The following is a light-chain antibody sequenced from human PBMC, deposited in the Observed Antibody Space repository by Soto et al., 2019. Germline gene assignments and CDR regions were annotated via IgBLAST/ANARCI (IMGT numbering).Light chain of an antibody. CDR1: QSVSSN. J-gene: IGKJ5*01. V-gene: IGKV3-15*01. CDR3: QQYGNWPPIT. CDR2: GAS. Sequence: EIVMTQSPAILSVSPGERAALPCRASQSVSSNLAWYQQKPGQAPRLLIYGASTRATGVPARFRGSGSGTDFTLTISRLEPEDFAVYYCQQYGNWPPITFGQGTRLEVK.